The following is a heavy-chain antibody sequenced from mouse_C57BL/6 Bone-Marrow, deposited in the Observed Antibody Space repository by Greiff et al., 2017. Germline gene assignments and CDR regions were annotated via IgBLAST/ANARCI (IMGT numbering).Heavy chain of an antibody. Sequence: QVQLKQSGAELVRPGASVKLSCKASGYTFTDYYINWVKQRPGQGLEWIARIYPGSGNTYYNEKFKGKATLTAEKSSSTAYMQLSSLTSEDSAVYFCARSTTGPYYYAMDYWGQGTSVTVSS. CDR2: IYPGSGNT. V-gene: IGHV1-76*01. J-gene: IGHJ4*01. CDR1: GYTFTDYY. CDR3: ARSTTGPYYYAMDY. D-gene: IGHD1-1*01.